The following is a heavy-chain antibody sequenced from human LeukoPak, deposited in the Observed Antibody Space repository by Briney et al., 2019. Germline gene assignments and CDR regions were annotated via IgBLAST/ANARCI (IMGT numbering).Heavy chain of an antibody. Sequence: SETLSLTCAVYGGSFSGYYWSWIRQPPGKGLEWIGEINHSGSTNYNPSLKSRVTISVDTSKNQFSLKLSSVTAADTAVYYCARDKYYYDSWGQGTLVTVSS. CDR2: INHSGST. J-gene: IGHJ4*02. CDR3: ARDKYYYDS. CDR1: GGSFSGYY. V-gene: IGHV4-34*01. D-gene: IGHD3-22*01.